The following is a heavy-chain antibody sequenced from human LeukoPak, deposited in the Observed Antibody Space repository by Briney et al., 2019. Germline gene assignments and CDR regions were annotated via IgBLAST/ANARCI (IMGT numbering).Heavy chain of an antibody. D-gene: IGHD6-13*01. CDR2: ISGSGGST. J-gene: IGHJ1*01. CDR3: AKSRYSSSWERAEYFQH. V-gene: IGHV3-23*01. CDR1: GFTFSSYA. Sequence: GGSLRLSCAASGFTFSSYAMSWVRQAPGKGLEWVSAISGSGGSTYYADPVKGRFTISRDNSKNTLYLQMNSLRAEDTAVYYCAKSRYSSSWERAEYFQHWGQGTLVTVSS.